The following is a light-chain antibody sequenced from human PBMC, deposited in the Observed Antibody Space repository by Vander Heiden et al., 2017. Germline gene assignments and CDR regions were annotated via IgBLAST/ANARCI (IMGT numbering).Light chain of an antibody. CDR1: SSDVGSYNL. V-gene: IGLV2-23*01. CDR3: CSYAGSSTEV. Sequence: QSALTQHASVSGSPGQSITISCTGTSSDVGSYNLVSWYQQHPGKAPKLMIYEGSKRPSGVSNRFSGSKSGNTASLTISGLQAEDEADYYCCSYAGSSTEVFGGGTKLTVL. CDR2: EGS. J-gene: IGLJ3*02.